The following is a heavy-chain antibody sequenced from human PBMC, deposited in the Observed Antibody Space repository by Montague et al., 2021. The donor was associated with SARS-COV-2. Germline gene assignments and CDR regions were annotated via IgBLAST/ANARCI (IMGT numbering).Heavy chain of an antibody. V-gene: IGHV4-39*07. D-gene: IGHD2-21*02. Sequence: SETLSLTCTVSGGSISSSSYYWGWIRQPPGKGLEWIGSIYYSGSTYYNPSLKSRVTIPVDTSKNQFSLKLSSVTAADTAVYYCARRSRVVTAIWALRTSLSSRFDPWGQGTLVTVSS. J-gene: IGHJ5*02. CDR3: ARRSRVVTAIWALRTSLSSRFDP. CDR2: IYYSGST. CDR1: GGSISSSSYY.